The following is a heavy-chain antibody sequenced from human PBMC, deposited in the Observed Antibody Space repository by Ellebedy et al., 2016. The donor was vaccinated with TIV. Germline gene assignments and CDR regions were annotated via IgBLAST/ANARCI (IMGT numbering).Heavy chain of an antibody. CDR1: GFSFNTYG. CDR2: KRFDGRNE. CDR3: TRETNPPPGALAGTGFDC. V-gene: IGHV3-30*02. Sequence: GESLKISCVASGFSFNTYGMHWVRQAPGKGLEWVAFKRFDGRNEYNGDSVKGRFIISRDLSKNTLYLHMTRLRSDDTGIYYCTRETNPPPGALAGTGFDCWGQGTLVVVST. D-gene: IGHD6-19*01. J-gene: IGHJ4*02.